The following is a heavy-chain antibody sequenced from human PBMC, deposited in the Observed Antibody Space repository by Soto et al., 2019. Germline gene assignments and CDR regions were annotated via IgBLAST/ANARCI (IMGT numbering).Heavy chain of an antibody. V-gene: IGHV3-49*03. CDR1: GFTFGDYA. J-gene: IGHJ4*02. D-gene: IGHD2-15*01. Sequence: PGGSLRLSCTASGFTFGDYAMSWFRQAPGKGLEWVGFIRSKAYGGTTEYAASVKGRFTISRDDSKSIAYLQMNSLKTEDTAVYYCTRERRYCSGGSCYDYWGQGTLVTVSS. CDR2: IRSKAYGGTT. CDR3: TRERRYCSGGSCYDY.